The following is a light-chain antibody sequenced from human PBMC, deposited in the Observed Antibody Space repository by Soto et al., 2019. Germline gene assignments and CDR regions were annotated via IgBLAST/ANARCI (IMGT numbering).Light chain of an antibody. CDR2: GNN. V-gene: IGLV1-40*01. CDR1: SSNIGAGYD. Sequence: QSVVTQPPSVSGAPGQRVTISCTGSSSNIGAGYDVHWYQQFPGRAPKLLMYGNNNRPSGVPDRFSGSKSGTSATLDITGLQADDDADYFCQSLDTRLNPLVFGGGTNLTVL. CDR3: QSLDTRLNPLV. J-gene: IGLJ2*01.